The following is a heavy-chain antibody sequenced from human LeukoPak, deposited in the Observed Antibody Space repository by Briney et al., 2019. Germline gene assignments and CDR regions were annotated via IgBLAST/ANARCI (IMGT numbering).Heavy chain of an antibody. V-gene: IGHV1-18*01. J-gene: IGHJ5*02. Sequence: ASVKVSCKASGYTFISYGISWVRHAPGQGLEWMGWISGYNGNTNYAQKLQGRVTMTTDTSTSTAYMELRSLRSDDTAVYYCARDGSSGWYMGWFDPWGQGTLVTVSS. CDR2: ISGYNGNT. D-gene: IGHD6-19*01. CDR1: GYTFISYG. CDR3: ARDGSSGWYMGWFDP.